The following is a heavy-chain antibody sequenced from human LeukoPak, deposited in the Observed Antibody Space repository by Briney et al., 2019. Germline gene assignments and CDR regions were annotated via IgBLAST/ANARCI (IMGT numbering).Heavy chain of an antibody. CDR3: AREAAAGTMSFDY. CDR2: INPSGGYT. V-gene: IGHV1-46*01. D-gene: IGHD6-13*01. Sequence: ASVKVSCKASGYTFTSYYMHWVRQAPGQGLEWMGIINPSGGYTGYAQRFQGRVTMTRDTSTSTVYMEMSSLRSDDTAVYYCAREAAAGTMSFDYWGQGTLVTVSS. CDR1: GYTFTSYY. J-gene: IGHJ4*02.